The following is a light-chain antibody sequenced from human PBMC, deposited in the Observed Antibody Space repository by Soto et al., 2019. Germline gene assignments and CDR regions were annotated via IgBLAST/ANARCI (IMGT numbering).Light chain of an antibody. Sequence: EIVRTQSPATLSVSPGERATLSCRASQSVSSNLACYQQKPGQDPRLLIYGASTRATGIPARFSGSGSGTEFTLTISSLQSENFAVYYCQQYNTWPTFGGGTKVEIK. CDR1: QSVSSN. CDR2: GAS. CDR3: QQYNTWPT. J-gene: IGKJ4*01. V-gene: IGKV3-15*01.